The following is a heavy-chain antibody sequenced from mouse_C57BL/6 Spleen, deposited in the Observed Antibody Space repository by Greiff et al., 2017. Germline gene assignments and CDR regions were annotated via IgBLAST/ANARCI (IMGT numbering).Heavy chain of an antibody. Sequence: EVQLQQSGPVLVKPGASVKMSCKASGYTFTDYYMNWVKQSHGKSLEWIGVINPYNGGTSYNQKFKGKATLTVDKSSSTAYMELNSLTSEDSAVYYCARLASTTVVPPVDYWGQGTTLTVSS. D-gene: IGHD1-1*01. CDR1: GYTFTDYY. J-gene: IGHJ2*01. V-gene: IGHV1-19*01. CDR2: INPYNGGT. CDR3: ARLASTTVVPPVDY.